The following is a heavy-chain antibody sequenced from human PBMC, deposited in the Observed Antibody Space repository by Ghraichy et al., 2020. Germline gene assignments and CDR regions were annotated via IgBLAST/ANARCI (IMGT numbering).Heavy chain of an antibody. CDR2: IKSKTDGGTT. J-gene: IGHJ2*01. D-gene: IGHD5-18*01. Sequence: GESLNISCAASGFTFSNAWMSWVRQAPGKGLEWVGRIKSKTDGGTTDYAAPVKGRFTISRDDSKNTLYLQMNSLKTEDTAVYYCWGQVIQLWFDDWYFDLWGRGTLVTVSS. CDR3: WGQVIQLWFDDWYFDL. V-gene: IGHV3-15*01. CDR1: GFTFSNAW.